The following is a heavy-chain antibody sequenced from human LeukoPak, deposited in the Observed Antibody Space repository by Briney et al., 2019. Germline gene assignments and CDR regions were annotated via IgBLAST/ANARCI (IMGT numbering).Heavy chain of an antibody. CDR2: ISAYNGNT. CDR1: GGTFSSYG. CDR3: ARGTRRGIAAAGAIFDY. V-gene: IGHV1-18*01. J-gene: IGHJ4*02. Sequence: ASVKVSCKASGGTFSSYGISWVRQAPGQGLEWMGWISAYNGNTNYAQKLQGRVTMTTDTSTSTAYMELRSLRSDDTAVYYCARGTRRGIAAAGAIFDYWGQGTLVTVSS. D-gene: IGHD6-13*01.